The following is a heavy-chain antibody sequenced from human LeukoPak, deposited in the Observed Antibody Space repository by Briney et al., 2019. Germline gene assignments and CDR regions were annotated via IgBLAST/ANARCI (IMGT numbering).Heavy chain of an antibody. V-gene: IGHV3-48*01. J-gene: IGHJ4*02. D-gene: IGHD3-3*01. CDR3: AREGSSATIAIFHSPRQDFDY. CDR2: ISSSSSSTI. CDR1: GFTFSSYS. Sequence: GGSLRLSCAASGFTFSSYSMNWVRQAPGKGLEWVSYISSSSSSTIYYADSVKGRFTISRDNAKNSLYLQMNSLRAEDTAVYYCAREGSSATIAIFHSPRQDFDYWGQGTLVTVSS.